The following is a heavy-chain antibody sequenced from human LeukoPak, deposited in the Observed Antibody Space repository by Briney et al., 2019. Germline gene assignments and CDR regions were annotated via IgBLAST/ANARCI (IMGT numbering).Heavy chain of an antibody. V-gene: IGHV4-39*01. CDR3: VSHETPYYYIDV. Sequence: SETLSLTCTVSGGSISSSSYYWGWIRQPPGKGLEWIGSIYYSGSTYYNPSLQSRVTMSRDTSNNQLSLRLTSVTAADTAIYYCVSHETPYYYIDVWGKGTTVTISS. J-gene: IGHJ6*03. CDR2: IYYSGST. CDR1: GGSISSSSYY.